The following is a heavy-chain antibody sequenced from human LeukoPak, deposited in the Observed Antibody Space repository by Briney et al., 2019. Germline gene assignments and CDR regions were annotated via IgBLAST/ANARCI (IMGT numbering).Heavy chain of an antibody. D-gene: IGHD2-2*01. CDR3: ATAFGGSSTSGGFDY. J-gene: IGHJ4*02. Sequence: PSGTLSLTCAVYGGSFSGYYWSWIRQPPGKGLEWIGEINHSGSTNYNPSLKSRVTISVDTSKNQFSLKLSSVTAADTAVYYCATAFGGSSTSGGFDYWGQGTLVTVSS. CDR2: INHSGST. CDR1: GGSFSGYY. V-gene: IGHV4-34*01.